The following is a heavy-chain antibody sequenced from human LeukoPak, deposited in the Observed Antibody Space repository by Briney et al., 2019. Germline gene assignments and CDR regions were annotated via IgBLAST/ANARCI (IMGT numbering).Heavy chain of an antibody. D-gene: IGHD2-21*02. V-gene: IGHV1-2*02. Sequence: ASVKVSCKTSGYTFTGYYIHWVRQAPGRGLEWMGWIGPNSGGTNYAQKFQGRVTMTRDTSITTAYMELSRLKSDDTAVYYCARCARYCGGDCYPDGFDIWGQGTMVTVSS. CDR2: IGPNSGGT. CDR1: GYTFTGYY. CDR3: ARCARYCGGDCYPDGFDI. J-gene: IGHJ3*02.